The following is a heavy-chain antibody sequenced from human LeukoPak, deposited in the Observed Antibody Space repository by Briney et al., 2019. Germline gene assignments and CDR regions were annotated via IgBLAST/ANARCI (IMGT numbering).Heavy chain of an antibody. CDR3: AKDRAYSSGLGAFDI. V-gene: IGHV3-23*01. D-gene: IGHD6-19*01. CDR1: GFTVSRNY. CDR2: ISGSGDST. J-gene: IGHJ3*02. Sequence: GGSLRLSCAASGFTVSRNYMSWVRQAPGKGLEWVSAISGSGDSTYYADSVMGRFTISRDNSKNTLYLQMNSLRAEDTAVYYCAKDRAYSSGLGAFDIWGQGTMVTVAS.